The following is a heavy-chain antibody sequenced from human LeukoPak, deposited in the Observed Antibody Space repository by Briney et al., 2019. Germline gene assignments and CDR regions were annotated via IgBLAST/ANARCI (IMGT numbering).Heavy chain of an antibody. CDR3: ARYRDGYNQGWFDP. CDR1: GGSISSGSYY. J-gene: IGHJ5*02. CDR2: IYTSGST. D-gene: IGHD5-24*01. V-gene: IGHV4-61*02. Sequence: SQTLSLTCTVSGGSISSGSYYWSWFRQPAGKGLEWIGRIYTSGSTNYNPSLKSRVTISVDTSKNQFSLKLSSVTAADTAVYYCARYRDGYNQGWFDPWGQGTLVTVSS.